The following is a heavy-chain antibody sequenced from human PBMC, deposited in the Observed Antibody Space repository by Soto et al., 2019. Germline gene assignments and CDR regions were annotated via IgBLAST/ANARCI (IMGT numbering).Heavy chain of an antibody. D-gene: IGHD2-2*01. CDR2: ISSDGSHQ. J-gene: IGHJ6*02. CDR3: ARPYCRSTSCYLYSYGMDV. CDR1: GFTFSVSA. Sequence: QVQVVESGGGVVQPGTSLRLSCAASGFTFSVSAIHWVRQAPGKGLEWVAVISSDGSHQYYADSVRGRFTISRDNPKNTLYLQMNSLRAEDTAVYYCARPYCRSTSCYLYSYGMDVWGPGTTVTVSS. V-gene: IGHV3-30-3*01.